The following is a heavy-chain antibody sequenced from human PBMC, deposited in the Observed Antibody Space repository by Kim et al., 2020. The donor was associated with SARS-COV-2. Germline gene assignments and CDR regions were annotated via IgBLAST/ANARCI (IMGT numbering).Heavy chain of an antibody. D-gene: IGHD3-22*01. J-gene: IGHJ4*02. CDR3: ARARRAYDSSGYYYFDY. V-gene: IGHV1-3*01. Sequence: FQGRVTITRDTSASTAYMELSSLRSEDTAVYYCARARRAYDSSGYYYFDYWGQGTLVTVSS.